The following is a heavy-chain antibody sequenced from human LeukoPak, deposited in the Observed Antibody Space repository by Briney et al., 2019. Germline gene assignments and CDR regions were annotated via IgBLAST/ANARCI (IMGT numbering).Heavy chain of an antibody. D-gene: IGHD6-19*01. CDR3: AKFGSGWYEDFDY. Sequence: GGSLRLSCAASGFTVSSNYMSWVRQAPGKGLEWVSVIYSGGSTYYADSVKGRFTISRDNSKNTLYLQMNSLRAEDTAVYYCAKFGSGWYEDFDYWGQGTLVTVSS. CDR2: IYSGGST. CDR1: GFTVSSNY. V-gene: IGHV3-53*01. J-gene: IGHJ4*02.